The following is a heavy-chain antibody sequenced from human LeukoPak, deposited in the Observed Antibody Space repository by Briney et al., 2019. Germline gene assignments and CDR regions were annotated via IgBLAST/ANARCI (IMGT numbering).Heavy chain of an antibody. V-gene: IGHV3-48*01. CDR1: GFTFSSYS. J-gene: IGHJ4*02. Sequence: SGGSLRLSCAASGFTFSSYSMNWVRQAPGKGLEWVSYISSGSLTLYYADSVRGRFTISRDNAKNTLYLQMNSLRAEDTAVCYCAKGLQYCSGGSCYGGFDSWGQGTLVTVSS. CDR2: ISSGSLTL. D-gene: IGHD2-15*01. CDR3: AKGLQYCSGGSCYGGFDS.